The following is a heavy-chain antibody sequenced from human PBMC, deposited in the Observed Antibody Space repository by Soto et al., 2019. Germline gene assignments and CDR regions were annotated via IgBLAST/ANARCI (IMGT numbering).Heavy chain of an antibody. CDR1: GFTFSSYA. CDR3: AKRGSGYYRYYYYYMDV. V-gene: IGHV3-23*01. CDR2: ISGSGGST. Sequence: GGSLRLSCAASGFTFSSYAMSWVRQAPGKGLEWVSAISGSGGSTYYADSVKGRFTISRDNSKNTLYLQMNSLRAEDTAVYYCAKRGSGYYRYYYYYMDVWGKGTTVTVS. J-gene: IGHJ6*03. D-gene: IGHD3-9*01.